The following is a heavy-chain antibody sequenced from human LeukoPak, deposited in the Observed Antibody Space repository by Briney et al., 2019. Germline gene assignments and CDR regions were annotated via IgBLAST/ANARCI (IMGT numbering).Heavy chain of an antibody. V-gene: IGHV3-66*01. CDR1: GFSVSTFY. CDR3: ARSARLMKGVVEVTALDD. Sequence: PGGSLRLSCAASGFSVSTFYMSWVRQAPGKGLEWVSVLYTAGPTYYADSVQGRFTISRDNAKNSVYLEMNSLRADDTAVYYCARSARLMKGVVEVTALDDWGQGTLVTVSS. CDR2: LYTAGPT. J-gene: IGHJ4*02. D-gene: IGHD3-3*01.